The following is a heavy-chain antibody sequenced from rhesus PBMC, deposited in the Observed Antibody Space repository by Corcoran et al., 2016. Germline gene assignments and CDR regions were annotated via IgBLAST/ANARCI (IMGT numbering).Heavy chain of an antibody. CDR2: INGKSGNT. CDR3: ASSGRSHYPY. Sequence: QVQLQESGPGLVKPSETLSLTCAGSGGSFSRYWWGWIRQPPGKGVEWIGEINGKSGNTNDHPSLKSRVTISKDASKNQFPLKLSSGTAADTAGYYGASSGRSHYPYWGQGVLVTVSS. V-gene: IGHV4-80*01. CDR1: GGSFSRYW. D-gene: IGHD1-1*01. J-gene: IGHJ4*01.